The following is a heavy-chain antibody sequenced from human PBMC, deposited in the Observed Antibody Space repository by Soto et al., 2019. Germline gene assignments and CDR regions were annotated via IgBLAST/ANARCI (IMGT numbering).Heavy chain of an antibody. J-gene: IGHJ4*02. CDR1: GFIFSSYG. V-gene: IGHV3-30*03. Sequence: QVQLMESGGGVVQPGRSLRLSCAASGFIFSSYGMHWVRQAPGKGLXWVXFISHHGSNKYYSDSVKGRFSIXXXXXXXXXXXXXXXXXXXXXAVYYCAKAAGYCSGGGCYFFDYWGQGILVTVXS. CDR2: ISHHGSNK. D-gene: IGHD2-15*01. CDR3: AKAAGYCSGGGCYFFDY.